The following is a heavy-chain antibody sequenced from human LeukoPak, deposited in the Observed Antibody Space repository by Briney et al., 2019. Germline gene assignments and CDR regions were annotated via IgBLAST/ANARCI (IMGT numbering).Heavy chain of an antibody. CDR1: GGSISSGGYY. V-gene: IGHV4-31*03. Sequence: SETLSLTCTVSGGSISSGGYYWSWIRQHPGKGLEWIGYIYYSGSTYYNPSLKSRVTISVDTSKNQFSLKLSSVTAADTAVYYCARMSTVTTYYYYYGMDVWGQGTTVTVSS. CDR2: IYYSGST. J-gene: IGHJ6*02. D-gene: IGHD4-17*01. CDR3: ARMSTVTTYYYYYGMDV.